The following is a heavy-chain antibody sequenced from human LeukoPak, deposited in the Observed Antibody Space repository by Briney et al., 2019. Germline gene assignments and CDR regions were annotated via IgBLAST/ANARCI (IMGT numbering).Heavy chain of an antibody. J-gene: IGHJ5*02. V-gene: IGHV4-59*01. CDR2: IYYSGST. Sequence: SETLSLTCTVSGGSISSYYWSWIRQPPGKGLEWIGYIYYSGSTNYNPSLKSRVTISVDTSKNQFSLKLSSVTAADTAVYYCARFGQWELLRNWFDPWGQGTLVTVSS. CDR3: ARFGQWELLRNWFDP. D-gene: IGHD1-26*01. CDR1: GGSISSYY.